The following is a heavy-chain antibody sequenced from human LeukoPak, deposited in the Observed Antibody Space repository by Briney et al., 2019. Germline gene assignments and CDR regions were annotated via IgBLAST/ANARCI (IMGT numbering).Heavy chain of an antibody. J-gene: IGHJ4*02. V-gene: IGHV4-59*08. D-gene: IGHD6-13*01. Sequence: MPSETLSLTCTVSGGSISSYYWSWIRQPPGKGLEWIGYIYYSGSTNYNPSLKSRVTISVDTSKNQFSLKLSSVTAADTAVYYCARLVAGIAATGHFDYWGQGTLVTVSS. CDR2: IYYSGST. CDR3: ARLVAGIAATGHFDY. CDR1: GGSISSYY.